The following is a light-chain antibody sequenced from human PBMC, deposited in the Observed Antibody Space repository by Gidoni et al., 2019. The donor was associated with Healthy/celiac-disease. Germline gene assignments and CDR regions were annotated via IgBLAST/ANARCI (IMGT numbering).Light chain of an antibody. J-gene: IGKJ4*01. CDR3: QQYYSTPRLT. CDR1: QSVLYSSNNKNY. Sequence: DIVMTQSPDSLAVSLGERATINCKSSQSVLYSSNNKNYLAWYQQKPGQPPKLLIYLASTRESGVPDRFSGSGSGTDFTLTISSLQAEDVAVYYCQQYYSTPRLTFGGGTKVEIK. CDR2: LAS. V-gene: IGKV4-1*01.